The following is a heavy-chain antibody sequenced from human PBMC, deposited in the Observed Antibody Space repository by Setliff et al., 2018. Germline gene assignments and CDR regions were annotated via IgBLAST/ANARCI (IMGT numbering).Heavy chain of an antibody. V-gene: IGHV4-59*05. D-gene: IGHD3-22*01. CDR3: ASLPYYDSSGYSLSYY. Sequence: ASETLSLTCAVYGDSFSGYFWTWIRQPPGKGLEWIGSIYYSGSNYYNPSLKHRVTISVDTSKNQFSLKLSSVTAADTAVYYCASLPYYDSSGYSLSYYWGQGTLVTVSS. J-gene: IGHJ4*02. CDR1: GDSFSGYF. CDR2: IYYSGSN.